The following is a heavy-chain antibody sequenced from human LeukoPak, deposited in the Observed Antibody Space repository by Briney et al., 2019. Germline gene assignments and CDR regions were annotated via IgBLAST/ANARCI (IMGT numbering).Heavy chain of an antibody. CDR2: ISSNGGST. CDR1: GFTFSSYA. Sequence: GGSLRLSCAASGFTFSSYAMHWVRQAPGKGLEYVSAISSNGGSTYYANSVKGRFTISRDNSKNTLYLQMGSLRAEDTAVYYCAKGRAIWFGEGFDYWGQGTLVTVSS. J-gene: IGHJ4*02. V-gene: IGHV3-64*01. CDR3: AKGRAIWFGEGFDY. D-gene: IGHD3-10*01.